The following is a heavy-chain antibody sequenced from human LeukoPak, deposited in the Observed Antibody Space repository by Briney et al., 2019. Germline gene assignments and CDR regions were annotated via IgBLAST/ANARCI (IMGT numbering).Heavy chain of an antibody. CDR2: ISSSSSYI. Sequence: GGSLRLSCAASGFTFSSYSMNWVRQAPGKGLEWVSSISSSSSYIYYADSVKGRFTISRDNAKNSLYLQLDSLRAEDTAVYYCARDLGGSGGYWGQGTLVTVSS. CDR1: GFTFSSYS. CDR3: ARDLGGSGGY. D-gene: IGHD2-15*01. V-gene: IGHV3-21*06. J-gene: IGHJ4*02.